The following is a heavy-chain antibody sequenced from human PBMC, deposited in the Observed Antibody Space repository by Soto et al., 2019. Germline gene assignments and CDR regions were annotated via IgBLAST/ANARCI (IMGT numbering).Heavy chain of an antibody. CDR1: GFMFDDYA. Sequence: EVQLVESGGGLVQPGRSLRLSCAASGFMFDDYAMHWVRQAPGKGLEWVSGISWHSGIIGYADSVKGRLTISRDNAKNSLYLQMNSLRAEDTALYYCAKDIREGWSGEFRGSDYWGQGTLVTVSS. CDR2: ISWHSGII. CDR3: AKDIREGWSGEFRGSDY. V-gene: IGHV3-9*01. D-gene: IGHD3-10*01. J-gene: IGHJ4*02.